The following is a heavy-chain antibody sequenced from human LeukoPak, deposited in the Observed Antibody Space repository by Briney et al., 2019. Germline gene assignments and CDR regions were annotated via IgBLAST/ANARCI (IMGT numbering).Heavy chain of an antibody. CDR3: ARGRMDLYDYVWGSYRYRGNYYYYMDV. CDR1: GGSISSSSYY. J-gene: IGHJ6*03. V-gene: IGHV4-39*07. Sequence: SETLSLTCTVSGGSISSSSYYWGWIRQPPGKGLEWIGSIYYSGSTYYNPSLKSRVTISVDTSKNQFSLKLSSVTAADTAVYYCARGRMDLYDYVWGSYRYRGNYYYYMDVWGKGTTVTVSS. D-gene: IGHD3-16*02. CDR2: IYYSGST.